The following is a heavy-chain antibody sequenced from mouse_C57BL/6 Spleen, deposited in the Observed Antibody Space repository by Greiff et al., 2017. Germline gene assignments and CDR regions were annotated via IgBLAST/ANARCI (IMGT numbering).Heavy chain of an antibody. CDR2: INPNNGGT. V-gene: IGHV1-26*01. J-gene: IGHJ4*01. CDR3: ARHLAYYSNSYYAMDY. D-gene: IGHD2-5*01. CDR1: GYTFTDYY. Sequence: EVQLQQSGPELVKPGASVKISCKASGYTFTDYYMNWVKQSHGKSLEWIGDINPNNGGTSYNQKFKGKATLTVDKSSSTAYMELRSLTSADSAVYYCARHLAYYSNSYYAMDYWGQGTSVTVSS.